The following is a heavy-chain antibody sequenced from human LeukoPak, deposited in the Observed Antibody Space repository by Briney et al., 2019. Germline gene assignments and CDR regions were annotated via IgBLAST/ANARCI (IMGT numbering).Heavy chain of an antibody. CDR2: IIPILGIA. Sequence: GASVKVSCKASGGTFSSYAISWVRQAPGQGLEWMGRIIPILGIANYAQKFQGRVTITADKSTSTAYMELSSLRSEDTAVYYCARGAYYDILTGTNWFDPWGQGTLVTVSS. V-gene: IGHV1-69*04. CDR1: GGTFSSYA. D-gene: IGHD3-9*01. J-gene: IGHJ5*02. CDR3: ARGAYYDILTGTNWFDP.